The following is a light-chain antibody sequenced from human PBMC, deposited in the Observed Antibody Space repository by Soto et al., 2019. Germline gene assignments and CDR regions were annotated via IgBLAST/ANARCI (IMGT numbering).Light chain of an antibody. CDR1: NSDVGGYNY. J-gene: IGLJ1*01. CDR3: SSFAGSYTHV. Sequence: QSVLTQPRSVSGSPGQAVTFSCTGTNSDVGGYNYVSWYQQHPDKAPKLIIYDLSKRPSGVPDRFSGSKSGNTASLTISGLQAEDEADYFCSSFAGSYTHVFGTGTKLTVL. CDR2: DLS. V-gene: IGLV2-11*01.